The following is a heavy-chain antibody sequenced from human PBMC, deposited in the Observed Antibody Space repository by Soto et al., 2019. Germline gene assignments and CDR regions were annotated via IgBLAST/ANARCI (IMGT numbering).Heavy chain of an antibody. D-gene: IGHD1-26*01. V-gene: IGHV3-30*18. Sequence: QVQLVESGGGVVQPGRSLRLSCAGSGFVFSDHGIHWVRQAPGKGLVWLAAISYDGGNKYYADSVKGRFTISRDNSENTVYLQMNSLTTEDTAIYYCAKEWDAHPNFDYWGQGTLVTVSS. CDR3: AKEWDAHPNFDY. J-gene: IGHJ4*02. CDR2: ISYDGGNK. CDR1: GFVFSDHG.